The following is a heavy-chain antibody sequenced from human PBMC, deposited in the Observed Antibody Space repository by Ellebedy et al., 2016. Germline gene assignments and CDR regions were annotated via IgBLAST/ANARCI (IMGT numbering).Heavy chain of an antibody. D-gene: IGHD6-13*01. CDR1: EFTFSNYG. CDR2: ISSGSSNI. V-gene: IGHV3-48*04. CDR3: ARDSGGSSWDSEYLQH. J-gene: IGHJ1*01. Sequence: GESLKISCAVSEFTFSNYGMNWVRQAPGKGLEWVSYISSGSSNIYYADSVKGRFTISRDNAKNSLTLQMNSLRAEDTAVYYCARDSGGSSWDSEYLQHWGQGALVTVSS.